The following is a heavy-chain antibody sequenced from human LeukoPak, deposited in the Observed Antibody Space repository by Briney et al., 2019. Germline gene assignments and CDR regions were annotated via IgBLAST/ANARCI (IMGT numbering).Heavy chain of an antibody. J-gene: IGHJ4*02. CDR2: INPSGGST. CDR3: ARDQGSSSWYGGYYFDY. D-gene: IGHD6-13*01. CDR1: GYTFTSYY. Sequence: ASVKVSCKASGYTFTSYYMHWVRQAPGQGLEWMGIINPSGGSTSYAQKFQGRVTMTRDTSTSTVYMELSSLRSEDTAVYYCARDQGSSSWYGGYYFDYWGQGTLVTVSS. V-gene: IGHV1-46*01.